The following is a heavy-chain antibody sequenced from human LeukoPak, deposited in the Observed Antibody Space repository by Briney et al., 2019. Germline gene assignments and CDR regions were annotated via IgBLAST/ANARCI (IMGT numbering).Heavy chain of an antibody. CDR3: ARLGQPNAFDI. CDR2: ISNSGST. CDR1: GGSISSFY. D-gene: IGHD3-16*01. J-gene: IGHJ3*02. V-gene: IGHV4-59*08. Sequence: SEILSLTCTVSGGSISSFYWSWLRQPPGKGLEYIGYISNSGSTNYNPSLKSRVTISADTSKNQFSLKLSSVTAADTAVYFCARLGQPNAFDIWGQGTVVTVSS.